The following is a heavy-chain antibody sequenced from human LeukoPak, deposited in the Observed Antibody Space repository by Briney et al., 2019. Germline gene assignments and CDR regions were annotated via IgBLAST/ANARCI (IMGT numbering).Heavy chain of an antibody. CDR3: ATLWFGYAY. CDR2: ISSSGSTI. J-gene: IGHJ4*02. V-gene: IGHV3-48*03. Sequence: PGGSLRLSCAASGFTFSSYEMNWVRQAPGKRLEWVSYISSSGSTIYYADSVKGRFTISRDNAKNSLYLQMNSLRAEDTAVYYCATLWFGYAYWGQGTLVAVSS. CDR1: GFTFSSYE. D-gene: IGHD3-10*01.